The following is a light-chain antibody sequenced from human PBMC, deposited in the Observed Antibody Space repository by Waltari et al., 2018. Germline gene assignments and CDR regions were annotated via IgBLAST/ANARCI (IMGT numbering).Light chain of an antibody. V-gene: IGKV4-1*01. Sequence: EIVMTQSPDSLAVSLGERATINCKSSQSVLYSANNKNYLAWYQQKPGQPPKLPIYWASTRESGVPDRFSGSGSGTDFTLTISSLQAEDVAVYYCQQYYSTPGTFGQGTKVEIK. J-gene: IGKJ1*01. CDR1: QSVLYSANNKNY. CDR3: QQYYSTPGT. CDR2: WAS.